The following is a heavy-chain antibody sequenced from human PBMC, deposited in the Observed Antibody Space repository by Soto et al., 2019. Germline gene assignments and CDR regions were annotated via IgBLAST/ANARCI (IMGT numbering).Heavy chain of an antibody. CDR1: GGSISSSNW. D-gene: IGHD2-2*01. CDR2: IYHSGST. Sequence: ETLSLTCAVSGGSISSSNWWSWVRQPPGKGLEWIGEIYHSGSTNYNPSLKSRVTISVDKSKNQFSLKLSSVTAADTAVYYCARVRISTSLFVDYWGQGTLVTVSS. CDR3: ARVRISTSLFVDY. V-gene: IGHV4-4*02. J-gene: IGHJ4*02.